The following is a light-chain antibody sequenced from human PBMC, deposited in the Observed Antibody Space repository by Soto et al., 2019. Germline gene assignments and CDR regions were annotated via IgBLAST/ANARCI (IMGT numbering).Light chain of an antibody. CDR3: QQRSNWPPIT. V-gene: IGKV3-11*01. Sequence: EIVLTQSPATLSLSPGERASLSCRASPSVTNFLAWYQQKPGQAPRLLIYGASSRATGIPDRFSGSGSGTDFTLTISSLEPEDFAVYYCQQRSNWPPITFGQGTRLEIK. J-gene: IGKJ5*01. CDR1: PSVTNF. CDR2: GAS.